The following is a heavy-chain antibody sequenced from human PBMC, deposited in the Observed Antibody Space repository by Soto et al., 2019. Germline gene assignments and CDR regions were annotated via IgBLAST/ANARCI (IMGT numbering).Heavy chain of an antibody. J-gene: IGHJ4*02. CDR2: IDWDDDK. CDR1: GFSLSTSGMC. CDR3: ARTTNRNDYGDYVAPYYFDY. D-gene: IGHD4-17*01. Sequence: ASGPTLVNPTQTLTLTCTFSGFSLSTSGMCVSWIRQPPGKALEWLALIDWDDDKYYSTSLKTRLTISKDTSKNQVVLTMTNMDPVDTATYYCARTTNRNDYGDYVAPYYFDYWGQGTLVTVSS. V-gene: IGHV2-70*01.